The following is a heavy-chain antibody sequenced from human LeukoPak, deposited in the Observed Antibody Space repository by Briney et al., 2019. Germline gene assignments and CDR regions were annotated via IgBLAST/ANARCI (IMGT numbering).Heavy chain of an antibody. D-gene: IGHD2-15*01. Sequence: PSETLSLTCAVYGGSFSGYYWNWIRQPPGKGLEWIGEINHSGSTNYKPSLKSRVTISIDTSKNQFSLSLSSVTAADTAVYYCARGRGEVVIAAWDVFDIWGQGTMVTVSS. CDR1: GGSFSGYY. J-gene: IGHJ3*02. V-gene: IGHV4-34*01. CDR2: INHSGST. CDR3: ARGRGEVVIAAWDVFDI.